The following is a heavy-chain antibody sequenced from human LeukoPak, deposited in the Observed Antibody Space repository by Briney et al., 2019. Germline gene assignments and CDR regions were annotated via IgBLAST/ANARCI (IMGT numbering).Heavy chain of an antibody. CDR1: GGSFSGYY. J-gene: IGHJ4*02. V-gene: IGHV4-34*01. CDR2: INHSGST. D-gene: IGHD2-15*01. Sequence: SETLSLTCAVYGGSFSGYYWSWIRQPPGKGLEWIGEINHSGSTNYNPSLKGRVTISVVTSKNQFSLKLSSVTAADTAVYYCARGPGIHIVVVVDATYGYPFDYWGQGTLVTVSS. CDR3: ARGPGIHIVVVVDATYGYPFDY.